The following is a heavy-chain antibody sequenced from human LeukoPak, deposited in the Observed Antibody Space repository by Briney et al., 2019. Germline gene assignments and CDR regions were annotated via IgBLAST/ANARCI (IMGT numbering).Heavy chain of an antibody. Sequence: PGGSLRLSCAASGFTFSSYAMSWDRQAPGKGLERVSAISGSGGSTYYADSVKGRFTISRDNSKNTLYLQMNSLRAEDTAIYYCAKEYDNSGYYYVAYWGQGTLVTVSS. CDR3: AKEYDNSGYYYVAY. CDR1: GFTFSSYA. J-gene: IGHJ4*02. V-gene: IGHV3-23*01. D-gene: IGHD3-22*01. CDR2: ISGSGGST.